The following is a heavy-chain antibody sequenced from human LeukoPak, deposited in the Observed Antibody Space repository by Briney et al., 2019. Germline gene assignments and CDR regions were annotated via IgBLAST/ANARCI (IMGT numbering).Heavy chain of an antibody. D-gene: IGHD6-13*01. J-gene: IGHJ5*02. CDR2: IYYSGST. CDR3: ARDRPYIAAAGTRFDP. CDR1: GGSISSYY. V-gene: IGHV4-39*07. Sequence: SETLSLTCTVSGGSISSYYWGWIRQPPGKGLEWIGSIYYSGSTYYNPSLKSRVTISVDTSKNQFSLKLSSVTAADTAVYYCARDRPYIAAAGTRFDPWGQGTLVTVSS.